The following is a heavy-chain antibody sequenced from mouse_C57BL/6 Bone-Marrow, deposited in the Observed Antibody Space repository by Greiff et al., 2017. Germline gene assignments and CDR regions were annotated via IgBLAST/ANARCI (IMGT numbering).Heavy chain of an antibody. CDR2: ISNGGGST. CDR1: GFTFSDYY. V-gene: IGHV5-12*01. D-gene: IGHD1-1*01. CDR3: ARRGPITTVVGTDAMDY. J-gene: IGHJ4*01. Sequence: VKLMESGGGLVQPGGSLKLSCAASGFTFSDYYMYWVRQTPEKRLEWVAYISNGGGSTYYPGTVKGRFTLSRDNAKNTLYLQMSRLKAEDTAMYYCARRGPITTVVGTDAMDYWGQGTLVTVSS.